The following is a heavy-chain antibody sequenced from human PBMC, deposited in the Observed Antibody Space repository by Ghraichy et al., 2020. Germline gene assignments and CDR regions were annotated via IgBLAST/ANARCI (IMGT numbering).Heavy chain of an antibody. CDR2: IYTSGST. Sequence: LSLTCTVSGGSISSYYWSWIRQPAGKGLEWIGRIYTSGSTNYNPSLKSRVTMSVDTSKNQFSLKLSSVTAADTAVYYCARDYCSSTSCYTGTIGVWGQGTLVTVSS. CDR1: GGSISSYY. J-gene: IGHJ4*02. V-gene: IGHV4-4*07. CDR3: ARDYCSSTSCYTGTIGV. D-gene: IGHD2-2*02.